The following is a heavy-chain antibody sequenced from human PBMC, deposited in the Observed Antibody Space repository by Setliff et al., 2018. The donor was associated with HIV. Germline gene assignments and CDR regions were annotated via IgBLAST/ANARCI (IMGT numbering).Heavy chain of an antibody. CDR2: INPNNGVA. Sequence: ASVKVSCKAFGFVVSGYYMKWVRQAPGQGLEWMGRINPNNGVANYAETFQGRVTMTLDTSISTAYLELNRLTSDDTAVYYCARPRVVDSFDVWGQGTMVTVSS. V-gene: IGHV1-2*06. CDR3: ARPRVVDSFDV. CDR1: GFVVSGYY. D-gene: IGHD1-1*01. J-gene: IGHJ3*01.